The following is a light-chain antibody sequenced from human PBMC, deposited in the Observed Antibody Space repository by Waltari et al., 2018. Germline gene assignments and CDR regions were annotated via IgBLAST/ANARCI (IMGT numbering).Light chain of an antibody. CDR3: CSYTTINTWV. CDR1: SNDIGGYDY. V-gene: IGLV2-14*03. CDR2: DVN. Sequence: QSALTQPASVSGSPGQSITISCTGSSNDIGGYDYVSWYQQYPGKAPKLILYDVNDRPSGVSGRFSGSKSANTASLAISGLQAEDEAYYFCCSYTTINTWVFGGGTYLTVL. J-gene: IGLJ3*02.